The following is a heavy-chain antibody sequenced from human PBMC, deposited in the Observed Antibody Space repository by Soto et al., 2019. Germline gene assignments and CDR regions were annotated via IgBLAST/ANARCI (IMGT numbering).Heavy chain of an antibody. CDR3: TAAWQGGRYYDYCGMDV. Sequence: EVQLVESGGGLVKPGGSLRLSCAASGFTFSNAWMSWVRQAPGKGLEWVGRIKSKTDGGTTDYAAPVKGRFTISRDDSKNTLYLQMNSLKTEASAVYYCTAAWQGGRYYDYCGMDVWGQGTTVTVSS. CDR1: GFTFSNAW. D-gene: IGHD1-26*01. V-gene: IGHV3-15*01. CDR2: IKSKTDGGTT. J-gene: IGHJ6*02.